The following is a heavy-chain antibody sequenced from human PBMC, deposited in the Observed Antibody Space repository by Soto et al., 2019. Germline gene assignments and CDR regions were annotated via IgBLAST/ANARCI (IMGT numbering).Heavy chain of an antibody. CDR3: VRQRIHASNWFEL. Sequence: VGSLRLSCASSVLTFSSYSMNCVRHSPGKGLEWVSSISSSSSYIYYADSVKGRFTISRDNAKNSLYLQMNSLRAEDTAVYYCVRQRIHASNWFELWGQGTPGSVSS. CDR1: VLTFSSYS. V-gene: IGHV3-21*01. CDR2: ISSSSSYI. D-gene: IGHD5-18*01. J-gene: IGHJ5*02.